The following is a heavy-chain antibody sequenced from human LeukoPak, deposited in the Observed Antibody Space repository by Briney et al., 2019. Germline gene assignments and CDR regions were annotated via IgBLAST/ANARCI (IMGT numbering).Heavy chain of an antibody. J-gene: IGHJ4*02. CDR2: IYPGDSNT. CDR1: GYSFTSYW. Sequence: GESLKISCKGSGYSFTSYWIGWVRQMPGKGLEWMGIIYPGDSNTRYSPSFQGQVTTSADKSISTAYLRWSSLKASDSAMYYCARRLAASNTFDSWGQGTLVTVSS. CDR3: ARRLAASNTFDS. D-gene: IGHD6-13*01. V-gene: IGHV5-51*01.